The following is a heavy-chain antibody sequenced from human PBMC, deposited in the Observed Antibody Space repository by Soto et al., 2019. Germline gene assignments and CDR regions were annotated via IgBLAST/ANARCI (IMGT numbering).Heavy chain of an antibody. J-gene: IGHJ6*02. Sequence: GESLKISCKGSGYSFTSYWIGWVRQMPGKGLEWMGIIYPGDSDTRYSPSFQGQVTISADKSISTAYLQWSSLKASDTAMYYCARPYDSSGYYSYGMDVWGQGATVTVSS. V-gene: IGHV5-51*01. D-gene: IGHD3-22*01. CDR2: IYPGDSDT. CDR3: ARPYDSSGYYSYGMDV. CDR1: GYSFTSYW.